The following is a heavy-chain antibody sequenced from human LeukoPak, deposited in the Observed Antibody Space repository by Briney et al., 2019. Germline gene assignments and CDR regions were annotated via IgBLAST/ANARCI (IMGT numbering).Heavy chain of an antibody. CDR1: GYSINSGYF. J-gene: IGHJ4*02. D-gene: IGHD6-13*01. V-gene: IGHV4-38-2*02. CDR3: ARVNSSSWCDY. CDR2: IFHTGDV. Sequence: SETLSLTCTVSGYSINSGYFWGWVRQPPGKGPEWIGSIFHTGDVYYNPSLRSRVTLSIDTSRNQFSLKLSSVTAADTAVYYCARVNSSSWCDYWGQGTLVTVSS.